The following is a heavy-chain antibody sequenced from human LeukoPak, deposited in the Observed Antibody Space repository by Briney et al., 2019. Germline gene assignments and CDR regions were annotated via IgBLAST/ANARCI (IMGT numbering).Heavy chain of an antibody. CDR1: GGSISTDNYY. J-gene: IGHJ6*02. V-gene: IGHV4-31*03. D-gene: IGHD2-21*01. CDR3: ARLGLFIYGPMDV. Sequence: PSETLSLTCTVSGGSISTDNYYWSWIRQHPGKGLEWIGHIYYSGSTYYNPSLMSRVTISVDTSQNQFSLKLSSVTAADTAVYYCARLGLFIYGPMDVWGQGTTVTVSS. CDR2: IYYSGST.